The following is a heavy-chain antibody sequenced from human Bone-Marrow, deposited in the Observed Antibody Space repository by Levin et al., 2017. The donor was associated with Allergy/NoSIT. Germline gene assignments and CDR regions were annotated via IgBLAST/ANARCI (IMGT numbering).Heavy chain of an antibody. D-gene: IGHD6-19*01. J-gene: IGHJ4*02. CDR2: IYSGGNT. V-gene: IGHV3-66*01. CDR1: GFTISNNH. Sequence: GESLKISCAASGFTISNNHMSWVRQVPGKGLECVGGIYSGGNTYNADSVKGRFTISRDNSKNTLYLQMNSLRVEDTAMYYCARGYKSGWLLGWGQGTLVTVSS. CDR3: ARGYKSGWLLG.